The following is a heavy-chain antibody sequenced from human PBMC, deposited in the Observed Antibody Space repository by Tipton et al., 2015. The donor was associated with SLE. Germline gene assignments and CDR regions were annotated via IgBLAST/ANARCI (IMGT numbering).Heavy chain of an antibody. V-gene: IGHV4-39*01. CDR3: ARHGLHYGPETPFDF. Sequence: TLSLTCIVSGDSISSLTYYWGWIRQPPGKGLEWIGSIYYSGSTYYNPSLKSRVTISVDTSKNQFSLNLSSVTAADTAVYYCARHGLHYGPETPFDFWGQGTLVTVSS. CDR2: IYYSGST. CDR1: GDSISSLTYY. D-gene: IGHD3-10*01. J-gene: IGHJ4*02.